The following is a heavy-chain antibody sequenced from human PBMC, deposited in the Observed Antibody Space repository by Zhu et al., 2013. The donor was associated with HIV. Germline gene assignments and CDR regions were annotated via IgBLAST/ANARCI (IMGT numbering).Heavy chain of an antibody. J-gene: IGHJ6*02. V-gene: IGHV3-48*03. D-gene: IGHD4-17*01. CDR3: ARAPTRLMTTVYVGMDV. Sequence: EVQLVESGGGLVQPGGSLRLSCAASGFTFSSYEMNWVRQAPGKGLEWVSYISSSGSTIYYADSVKGRFTISRDNAKNSLYLQMNSLRAEDTAVYYCARAPTRLMTTVYVGMDVWGQGTTVTVSS. CDR2: ISSSGSTI. CDR1: GFTFSSYE.